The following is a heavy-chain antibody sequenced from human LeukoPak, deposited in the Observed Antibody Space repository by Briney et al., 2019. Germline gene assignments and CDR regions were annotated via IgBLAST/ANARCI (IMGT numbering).Heavy chain of an antibody. CDR3: AKDRVLATVVFDY. CDR2: ISGSGGST. CDR1: GFTFSSYA. Sequence: PGGSLRLSCAASGFTFSSYAMSWVRQAPGKGLEWVSAISGSGGSTYYADSVKGRFTISRDNSKNTLYLQMNSLGAQDTAVYYCAKDRVLATVVFDYWGQGTLVTVSS. D-gene: IGHD5-24*01. J-gene: IGHJ4*02. V-gene: IGHV3-23*01.